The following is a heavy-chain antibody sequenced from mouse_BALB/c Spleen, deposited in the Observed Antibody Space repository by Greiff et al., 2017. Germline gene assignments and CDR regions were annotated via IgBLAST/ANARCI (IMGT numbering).Heavy chain of an antibody. CDR2: ISSGGSYT. D-gene: IGHD2-2*01. CDR3: ARHVIYYGYDGYFDV. V-gene: IGHV5-9-3*01. Sequence: DVKLVESGGGLVKPGGSLKLSCAASGFTFSSYAMSWVRQTPEKRLEWVATISSGGSYTYYPDSVKGRFTISRDNAKNTLYLQMSSLRSEDTAMYYCARHVIYYGYDGYFDVWGAGTTVTVSS. CDR1: GFTFSSYA. J-gene: IGHJ1*01.